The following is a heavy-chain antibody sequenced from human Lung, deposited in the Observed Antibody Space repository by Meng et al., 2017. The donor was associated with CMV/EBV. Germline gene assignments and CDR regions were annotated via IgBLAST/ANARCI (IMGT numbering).Heavy chain of an antibody. CDR3: ARGNWNYDY. D-gene: IGHD1-7*01. CDR1: GGSISSYY. J-gene: IGHJ4*02. Sequence: SETLSLTCTVSGGSISSYYWTWIRQPPGKGLEWIGYIYYSGSTNYNPSLKSRVTISVDTSKNQFSLKLSSVTAADAAVYYCARGNWNYDYWGQGTLVTVSS. V-gene: IGHV4-59*01. CDR2: IYYSGST.